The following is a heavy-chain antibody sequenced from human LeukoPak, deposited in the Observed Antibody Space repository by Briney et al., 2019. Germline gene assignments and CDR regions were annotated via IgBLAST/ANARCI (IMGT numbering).Heavy chain of an antibody. CDR2: FDPEDGET. CDR1: GYTLTELS. Sequence: ASVKVSCKVSGYTLTELSMHWVRQAPGKGLEWMGGFDPEDGETIYAQKFQGRVTMTEDTSTDTAYMELSSLRSEDTAVYYCARGDTIFGVVSLANDYWGQGTLVTVSS. D-gene: IGHD3-3*01. V-gene: IGHV1-24*01. J-gene: IGHJ4*02. CDR3: ARGDTIFGVVSLANDY.